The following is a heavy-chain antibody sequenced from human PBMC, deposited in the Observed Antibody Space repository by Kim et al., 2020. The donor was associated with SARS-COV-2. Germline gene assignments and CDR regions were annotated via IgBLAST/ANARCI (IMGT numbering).Heavy chain of an antibody. CDR2: INYSGGNT. Sequence: ASVKVSCKASGYTFPSYYMHWVRQAPGQGLEWMGIINYSGGNTSYAQKFQGRVTMNRETYTSTVYMGLSNLRSEDTAVYYCASEGYNDYYYYGMDVWGQGATVTASS. D-gene: IGHD5-12*01. CDR3: ASEGYNDYYYYGMDV. V-gene: IGHV1-46*01. J-gene: IGHJ6*02. CDR1: GYTFPSYY.